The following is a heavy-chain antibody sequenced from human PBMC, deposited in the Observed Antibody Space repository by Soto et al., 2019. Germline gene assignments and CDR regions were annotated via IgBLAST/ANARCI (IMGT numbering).Heavy chain of an antibody. V-gene: IGHV3-23*01. CDR1: GFTFSNYA. D-gene: IGHD6-6*01. J-gene: IGHJ5*02. Sequence: GGSLRLSCAASGFTFSNYAMSWVRQAPGKGLEWVSSISGSGSSTDYADSVKGRFTISRDNSKNTLYLKMNSLRAEDTAVYYCAKDPRFSGAARAFDPWGQGTLVTVSS. CDR3: AKDPRFSGAARAFDP. CDR2: ISGSGSST.